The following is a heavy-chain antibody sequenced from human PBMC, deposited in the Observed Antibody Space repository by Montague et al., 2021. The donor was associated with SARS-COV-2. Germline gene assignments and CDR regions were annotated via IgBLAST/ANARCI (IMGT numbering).Heavy chain of an antibody. CDR1: GGSISSSSYF. CDR3: ARHLNYRDYGGDDY. Sequence: SXTLSLTCSVSGGSISSSSYFWGWIRQPPGKGLEWIGSIYYSGGTYSNSSLKSRVTISVDTSKNQFSLKSSSVTAADTAVYYCARHLNYRDYGGDDYWGQGTLVTVSS. V-gene: IGHV4-39*01. D-gene: IGHD4-17*01. CDR2: IYYSGGT. J-gene: IGHJ4*02.